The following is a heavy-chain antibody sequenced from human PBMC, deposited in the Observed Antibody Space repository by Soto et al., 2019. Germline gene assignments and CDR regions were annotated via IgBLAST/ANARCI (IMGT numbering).Heavy chain of an antibody. CDR1: GYTFTSYG. J-gene: IGHJ6*02. D-gene: IGHD3-10*01. Sequence: ASVKVSCKASGYTFTSYGISWVRQAPGQGLEWMGWISAYNGNTNYAQKLQGRVTMTTDTSTSTAYMELRSLRSDDTAVYYCARAIGGNPPMVRGVIYGMDVWGQGTTVTVSS. CDR2: ISAYNGNT. CDR3: ARAIGGNPPMVRGVIYGMDV. V-gene: IGHV1-18*01.